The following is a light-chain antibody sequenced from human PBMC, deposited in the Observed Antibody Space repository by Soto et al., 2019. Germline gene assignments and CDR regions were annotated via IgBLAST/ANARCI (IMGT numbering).Light chain of an antibody. CDR3: QQYHSLNT. V-gene: IGKV1-5*03. CDR1: QSISSW. J-gene: IGKJ2*01. CDR2: KAS. Sequence: IQMTQSPSTLSASVGDRVTITCRASQSISSWLAWYQQKPGKAPKVLIYKASSLESGVPSRFSGSGSGTEFTLTIISLQPDDFATYYCQQYHSLNTFGQGTKLEI.